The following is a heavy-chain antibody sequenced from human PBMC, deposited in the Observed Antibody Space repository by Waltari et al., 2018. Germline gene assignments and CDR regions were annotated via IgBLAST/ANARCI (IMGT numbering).Heavy chain of an antibody. D-gene: IGHD4-4*01. Sequence: EVQLVESGGGLVQPGGSLRLSCADSGFTFSSSWMHWVRQAPGKGLVWVSRINTDGSDTAYADSVRGRFTISRDNAKNTLFLQMNSLRVEDTAVYYCARAYSGKKNPKESWGQGTLVTVSS. J-gene: IGHJ5*02. V-gene: IGHV3-74*03. CDR1: GFTFSSSW. CDR2: INTDGSDT. CDR3: ARAYSGKKNPKES.